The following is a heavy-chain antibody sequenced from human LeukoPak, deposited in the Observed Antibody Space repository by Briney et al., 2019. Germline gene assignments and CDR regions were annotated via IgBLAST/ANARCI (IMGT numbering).Heavy chain of an antibody. Sequence: GGSLRLSCAASGFTVSSNYMSWVRQAPGKGLEWVSVIYSGGSTYYADSVKGRFTISRDNAKNSLYLQMNSLRAEDTAVYYCARVGPWVNPDYYYMDVWGKGTTVTVSS. CDR3: ARVGPWVNPDYYYMDV. V-gene: IGHV3-53*01. J-gene: IGHJ6*03. CDR1: GFTVSSNY. CDR2: IYSGGST. D-gene: IGHD1-14*01.